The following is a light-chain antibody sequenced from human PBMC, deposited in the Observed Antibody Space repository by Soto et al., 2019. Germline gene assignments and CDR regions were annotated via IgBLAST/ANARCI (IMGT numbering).Light chain of an antibody. Sequence: ILLTQSPSSLSASVGDRVTITCRASQGIDSSFAWYQQKPGKAPKLLIYAASSLQSGVPSRFSGSGSGTDFTLTISSLRPEDFATSYCQQLHDYPITFGQGTRLEI. CDR3: QQLHDYPIT. V-gene: IGKV1-9*01. J-gene: IGKJ5*01. CDR1: QGIDSS. CDR2: AAS.